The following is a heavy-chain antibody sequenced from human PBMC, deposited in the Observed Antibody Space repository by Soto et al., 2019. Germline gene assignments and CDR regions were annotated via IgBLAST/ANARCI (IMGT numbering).Heavy chain of an antibody. CDR2: MYYSGST. V-gene: IGHV4-61*01. CDR3: ARTRDFWSGNDAFDI. D-gene: IGHD3-3*01. CDR1: GGSVSSGSYY. J-gene: IGHJ3*02. Sequence: SETLSLTCTVSGGSVSSGSYYWSWIRQPPGKGLEWIGYMYYSGSTNYNPSLKSRVTISLDTSRNQFSLKLSSVTAADTAVYFCARTRDFWSGNDAFDIWGQGTMVTVSS.